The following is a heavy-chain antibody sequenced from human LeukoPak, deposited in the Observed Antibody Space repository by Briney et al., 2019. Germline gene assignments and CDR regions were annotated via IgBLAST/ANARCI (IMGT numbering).Heavy chain of an antibody. V-gene: IGHV3-21*01. CDR2: ISSSSSYI. CDR1: GFTFSSYS. J-gene: IGHJ5*02. Sequence: GGSLRLSCAASGFTFSSYSMNWVRQAPGKGLEWVSFISSSSSYIYYADSMKGRFTISRDNAKNSLYLQMNSLRAEDTAVYYCARTWQWLVRGFDPWGQGTLVTVSS. CDR3: ARTWQWLVRGFDP. D-gene: IGHD6-19*01.